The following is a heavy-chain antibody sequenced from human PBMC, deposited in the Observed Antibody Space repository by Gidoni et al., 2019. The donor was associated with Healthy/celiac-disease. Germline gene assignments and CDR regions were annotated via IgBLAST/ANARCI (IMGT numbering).Heavy chain of an antibody. CDR2: ISYDGSNK. CDR3: AKDLTGNNDY. D-gene: IGHD2-8*02. J-gene: IGHJ4*02. CDR1: GFTFSRYG. V-gene: IGHV3-30*18. Sequence: QVQLVESGGGVVQPGRSLRLSCAASGFTFSRYGRHWVRRAPGKGLEWVAVISYDGSNKYYADSVKGRFTISRDNSKNTLYLQMNSLRAEDTAVYYCAKDLTGNNDYWGQGTLVTVSS.